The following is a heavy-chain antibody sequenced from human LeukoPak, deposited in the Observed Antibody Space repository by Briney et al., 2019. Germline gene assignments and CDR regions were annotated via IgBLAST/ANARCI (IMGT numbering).Heavy chain of an antibody. D-gene: IGHD2-21*01. CDR3: AKKGFPLEYFQH. CDR1: GFTFNNYA. V-gene: IGHV3-23*01. CDR2: ISAGGGTT. J-gene: IGHJ1*01. Sequence: GGSLRLSCAASGFTFNNYAMSWVRQAPGEGLEWVSAISAGGGTTYYADSVKGRFTISRDNSKNTLYLQMNSLRAEDTAVYYCAKKGFPLEYFQHWGQGTLVTVSS.